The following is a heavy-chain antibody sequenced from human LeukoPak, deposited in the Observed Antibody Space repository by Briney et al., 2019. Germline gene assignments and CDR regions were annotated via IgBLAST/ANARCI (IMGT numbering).Heavy chain of an antibody. CDR3: AKTMIKMGATTQRLDY. CDR2: IRYDGSNK. Sequence: GGSLRLSCAASGFTFSSYGMHWVRQAPGKGLEWVAFIRYDGSNKYYADSVKGRFTISRDNSKNTLYLEMNSLRAEDTAVYYCAKTMIKMGATTQRLDYWGQGTLVTVSS. J-gene: IGHJ4*02. V-gene: IGHV3-30*02. D-gene: IGHD1-26*01. CDR1: GFTFSSYG.